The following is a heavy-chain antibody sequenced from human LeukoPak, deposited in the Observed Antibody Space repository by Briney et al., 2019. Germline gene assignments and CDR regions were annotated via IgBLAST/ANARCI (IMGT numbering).Heavy chain of an antibody. V-gene: IGHV4-59*01. CDR1: GGSISSYY. CDR3: ARGGWNKFDY. J-gene: IGHJ4*02. CDR2: IFYSGTT. Sequence: SETLSLTCTVSGGSISSYYWSWIRQPPGNGLEWIGFIFYSGTTNYNPSLKSRVTISVDTSKNQSSLKLSSVTAADTAVYYCARGGWNKFDYWGQGTLVTVSS. D-gene: IGHD3-22*01.